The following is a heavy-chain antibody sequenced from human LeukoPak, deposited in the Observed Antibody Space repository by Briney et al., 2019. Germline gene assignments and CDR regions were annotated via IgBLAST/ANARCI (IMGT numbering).Heavy chain of an antibody. CDR2: INHSGST. V-gene: IGHV4-34*01. D-gene: IGHD2-15*01. Sequence: PSETLSLTCAVYGGSFSGYYWSWIRQPPGKGLEWIGEINHSGSTNYNPSLKSRVTISVDTSKNQFSLKLSSVTAADTAVYYCARRRVVVVAATVPSLKRYWYFDLRGRGTLVTVSS. J-gene: IGHJ2*01. CDR1: GGSFSGYY. CDR3: ARRRVVVVAATVPSLKRYWYFDL.